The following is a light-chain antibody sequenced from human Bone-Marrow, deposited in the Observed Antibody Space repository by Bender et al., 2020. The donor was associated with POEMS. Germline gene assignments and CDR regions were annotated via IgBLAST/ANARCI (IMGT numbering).Light chain of an antibody. CDR1: SSDVGAYNY. Sequence: QSALTQPRSVSGSPGQSVTISCTGTSSDVGAYNYVSWYQHQSGKAPKLIIYDVNKRPSGISNRFSASKFGNTASLTISGLQAEDEADYHCCSTAGGSTVIFGGGTTVTVL. CDR3: CSTAGGSTVI. V-gene: IGLV2-11*01. CDR2: DVN. J-gene: IGLJ2*01.